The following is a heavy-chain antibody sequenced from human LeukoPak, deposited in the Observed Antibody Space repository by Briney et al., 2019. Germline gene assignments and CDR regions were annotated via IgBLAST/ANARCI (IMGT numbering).Heavy chain of an antibody. CDR2: IYYSGST. Sequence: SETLSLTCTVSGGSISSSSYYWGWIRQPPGKGLEWIGSIYYSGSTYYNPSLKSRVTISVDTSKNQFSLKLSSVTAADTAVYYCARAAAGMRRLDYWGQGTLVTVSS. V-gene: IGHV4-39*01. CDR1: GGSISSSSYY. J-gene: IGHJ4*02. D-gene: IGHD6-13*01. CDR3: ARAAAGMRRLDY.